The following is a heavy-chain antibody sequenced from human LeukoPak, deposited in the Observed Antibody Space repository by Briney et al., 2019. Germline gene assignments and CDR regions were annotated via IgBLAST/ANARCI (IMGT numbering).Heavy chain of an antibody. CDR2: IYYSGST. J-gene: IGHJ6*02. D-gene: IGHD1-7*01. CDR1: GGSISSYY. V-gene: IGHV4-59*01. Sequence: KSSETLSLTCTVSGGSISSYYWSWIRQPPGKGLEWIGYIYYSGSTXXXPSXXSRVTISVDTSKNQFSLKLSSVTAADTAVYYCARDNWNYGSSMDVWGQGTTVTVSS. CDR3: ARDNWNYGSSMDV.